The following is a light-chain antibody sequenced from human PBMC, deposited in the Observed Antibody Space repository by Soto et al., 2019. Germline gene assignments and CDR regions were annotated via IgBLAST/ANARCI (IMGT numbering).Light chain of an antibody. V-gene: IGLV1-40*01. CDR3: QSYDSSLSGHVV. CDR2: GNS. J-gene: IGLJ2*01. CDR1: SSNIGAGYD. Sequence: SLLTPPPPVSGAPGQRVTISFTGSSSNIGAGYDVHWYQQPPGTAPKLLIYGNSNRPSGVPDRFSGSKSGTSASLAITGLQAEDEADYYCQSYDSSLSGHVVFGGGTQLTVL.